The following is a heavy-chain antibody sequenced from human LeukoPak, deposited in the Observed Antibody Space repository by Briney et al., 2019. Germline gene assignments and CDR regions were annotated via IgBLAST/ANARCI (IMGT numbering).Heavy chain of an antibody. D-gene: IGHD3-3*01. J-gene: IGHJ5*02. CDR2: INHSGST. CDR3: ARGRGRPIFGPNWFDP. CDR1: GGSFSGYY. V-gene: IGHV4-34*01. Sequence: SETLSLTCAVYGGSFSGYYWSWIRQPPGKGLEWIGEINHSGSTNYNPSLKSRVTISVDTSKNQFSLKLSSVTAADTAVYYCARGRGRPIFGPNWFDPWGQGTLVTVSS.